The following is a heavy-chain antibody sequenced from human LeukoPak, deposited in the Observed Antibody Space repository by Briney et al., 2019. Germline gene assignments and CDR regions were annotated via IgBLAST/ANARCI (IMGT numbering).Heavy chain of an antibody. J-gene: IGHJ3*02. CDR2: INTNTGNP. CDR1: GYTFTSYA. V-gene: IGHV7-4-1*02. CDR3: ARAGPVTAMVIAFDI. D-gene: IGHD5-18*01. Sequence: ASVKVSCKASGYTFTSYAMNWVRQAPGQGLEWMGWINTNTGNPAYAQGFTGRFVFSLDTSVSTAYLQISSLKAEDTAVYYCARAGPVTAMVIAFDIWGQGTMVTVSS.